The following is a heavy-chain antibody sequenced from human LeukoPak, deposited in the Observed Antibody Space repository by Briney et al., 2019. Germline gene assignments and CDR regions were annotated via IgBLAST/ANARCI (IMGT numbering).Heavy chain of an antibody. CDR1: GFTFSSYA. CDR3: AKPPGYCSSTSCADY. Sequence: PGGSLRLSCAASGFTFSSYAMSWVRQAPGKGLVWVSAISGSGGSTYYADSVKGRFTISGDNSKSTLYLQMNSLRAEDTAVYYCAKPPGYCSSTSCADYWGQGTLVTVSS. V-gene: IGHV3-23*01. J-gene: IGHJ4*02. D-gene: IGHD2-2*03. CDR2: ISGSGGST.